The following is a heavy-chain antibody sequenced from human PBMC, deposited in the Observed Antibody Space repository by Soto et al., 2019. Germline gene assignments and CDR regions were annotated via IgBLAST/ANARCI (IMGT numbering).Heavy chain of an antibody. CDR1: GFSVGDNY. CDR2: SSGSGGYT. CDR3: ARSSGRRHVFTFDYGLDV. D-gene: IGHD3-16*01. Sequence: QVQLVESGGGLVEPGGSLRLSCAASGFSVGDNYMTWIRQAPGKGLVWLSYSSGSGGYTNYADSVKGRFTISRDNAKISLFLHLDSMRAEDTPVYFCARSSGRRHVFTFDYGLDVWGQGTTVSVSS. V-gene: IGHV3-11*06. J-gene: IGHJ6*02.